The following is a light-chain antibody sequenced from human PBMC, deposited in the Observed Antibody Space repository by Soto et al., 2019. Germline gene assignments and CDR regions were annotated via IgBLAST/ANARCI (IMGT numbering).Light chain of an antibody. Sequence: DIQMTQSPSSLSASVGDRVTITCQSSQTFDNYLHWYQQKPGKAPRLLIYAASRLQTGVPSRFSGSGSGTVFTLTISSLQPEDFATYYCQQSYNTPYTFGQGTKVEIK. CDR1: QTFDNY. CDR3: QQSYNTPYT. V-gene: IGKV1-39*01. J-gene: IGKJ2*01. CDR2: AAS.